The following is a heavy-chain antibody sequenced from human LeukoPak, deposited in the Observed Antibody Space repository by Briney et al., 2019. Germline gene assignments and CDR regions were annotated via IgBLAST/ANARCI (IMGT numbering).Heavy chain of an antibody. J-gene: IGHJ6*03. CDR1: GGSISSYY. CDR2: IYYSGST. V-gene: IGHV4-59*08. D-gene: IGHD6-13*01. CDR3: ASIVSGSWYYYYYYMDV. Sequence: SETLSLTCTVSGGSISSYYWSWIRQPPGKGLEWIGYIYYSGSTNYNPSLKSRVTISVDTSKNQFSLKLSSVTAADTAVYYCASIVSGSWYYYYYYMDVWGKGTTVTVSS.